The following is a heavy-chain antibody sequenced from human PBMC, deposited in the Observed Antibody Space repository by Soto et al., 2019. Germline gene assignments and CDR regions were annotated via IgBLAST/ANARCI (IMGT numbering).Heavy chain of an antibody. D-gene: IGHD6-13*01. V-gene: IGHV1-46*01. Sequence: ASVKVSCKASGYTFTSYYMHWVRQAPGQGLEWMGIINPSGGSTSYAQKFQGRVTMTSDTSTSTVYMELSSLRSEDTAVYYCAREGSSSSGGAGHYYYYYGMDVWGQGTTVTVSS. J-gene: IGHJ6*02. CDR2: INPSGGST. CDR3: AREGSSSSGGAGHYYYYYGMDV. CDR1: GYTFTSYY.